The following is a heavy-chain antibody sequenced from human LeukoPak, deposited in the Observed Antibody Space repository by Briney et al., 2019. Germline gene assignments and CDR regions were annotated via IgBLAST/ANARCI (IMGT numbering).Heavy chain of an antibody. Sequence: ASVKVSCKVSGYTLTELSMHWVRQAPGKGLGWMGGFDPEDGETIYAQKFQGRVTMTEDTSTDTAYMELSSLRSEDTAVYYCATGDSSGWYVDYWGQGTLVTVSS. CDR3: ATGDSSGWYVDY. CDR2: FDPEDGET. D-gene: IGHD6-19*01. CDR1: GYTLTELS. V-gene: IGHV1-24*01. J-gene: IGHJ4*02.